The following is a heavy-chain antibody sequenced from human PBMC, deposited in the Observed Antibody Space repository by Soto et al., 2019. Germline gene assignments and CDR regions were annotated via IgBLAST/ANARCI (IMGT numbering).Heavy chain of an antibody. CDR1: GYTFTSYG. V-gene: IGHV1-18*01. D-gene: IGHD5-18*01. CDR3: VRVSPFLSTARGRHFDY. J-gene: IGHJ4*02. Sequence: QVQLVQSGAEVKKPGASVKVSCKASGYTFTSYGISWVRQAPGQGLEWMGWISAYNGNTNYAQKLQGRVTMTTDTSTSTAYMELRSLRSDDTAVYYCVRVSPFLSTARGRHFDYWGQGTLVTVSS. CDR2: ISAYNGNT.